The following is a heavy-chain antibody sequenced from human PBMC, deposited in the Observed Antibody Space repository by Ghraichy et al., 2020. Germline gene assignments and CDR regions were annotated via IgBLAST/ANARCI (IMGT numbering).Heavy chain of an antibody. J-gene: IGHJ6*02. Sequence: GGSLRLSCAASGFTFSSYWMSWVRQAPGKGLEWVANIKQDGSEKYYVDSVKGRFTISRDNAKNSLYLQMNSLRAEDTAVYYCARGEPYDFWSGYSTGYYGMDVWGQGTTVTVSS. CDR2: IKQDGSEK. D-gene: IGHD3-3*01. CDR3: ARGEPYDFWSGYSTGYYGMDV. CDR1: GFTFSSYW. V-gene: IGHV3-7*03.